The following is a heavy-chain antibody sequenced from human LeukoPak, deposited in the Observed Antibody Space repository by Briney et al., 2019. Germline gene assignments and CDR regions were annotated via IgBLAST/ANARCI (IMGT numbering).Heavy chain of an antibody. D-gene: IGHD3-10*01. Sequence: QSGGSLRLSCAASGFTFSNNAMSWVRQAPGKGLEWVTATTASGESTYYADSVKGRFIISRDNSKNTLYLQMSSLRAEDTAVYYCAKGPSYWDFWSQGTLVTVSS. CDR2: TTASGEST. CDR1: GFTFSNNA. V-gene: IGHV3-23*01. J-gene: IGHJ4*02. CDR3: AKGPSYWDF.